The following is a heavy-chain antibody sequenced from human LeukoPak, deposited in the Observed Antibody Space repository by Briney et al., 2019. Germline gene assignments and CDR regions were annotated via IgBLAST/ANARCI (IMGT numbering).Heavy chain of an antibody. CDR1: GGSISSYY. D-gene: IGHD3-22*01. V-gene: IGHV4-59*01. J-gene: IGHJ4*02. CDR2: IYYSGST. CDR3: ARESGYDSGTFDY. Sequence: PSETLSLTCTVSGGSISSYYWSWIRQPPGKGLEWIGYIYYSGSTNYNPSLKSRVTISVDTSKNRFSLKLSSVTAADTAVYYCARESGYDSGTFDYWGQGTLVTVSS.